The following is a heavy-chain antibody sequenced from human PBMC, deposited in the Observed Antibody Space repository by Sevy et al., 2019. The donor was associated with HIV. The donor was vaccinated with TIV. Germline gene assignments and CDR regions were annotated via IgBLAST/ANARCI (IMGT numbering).Heavy chain of an antibody. D-gene: IGHD3-22*01. J-gene: IGHJ3*02. CDR2: IIPIFGTA. V-gene: IGHV1-69*13. Sequence: SVKVSCKASGGTFSSYAISWVRQAPGQGLEWMGGIIPIFGTANYAQKFQGRVTITADESTSTAYMELSSLRSEDTAVYYCARSRNYYSSLDAFDIWGQRTMVTVSS. CDR3: ARSRNYYSSLDAFDI. CDR1: GGTFSSYA.